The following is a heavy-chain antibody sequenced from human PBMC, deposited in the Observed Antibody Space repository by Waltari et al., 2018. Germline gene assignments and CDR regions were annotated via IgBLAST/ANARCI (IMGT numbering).Heavy chain of an antibody. D-gene: IGHD4-17*01. J-gene: IGHJ3*02. V-gene: IGHV1-24*01. CDR3: ATADYGDYVGAFDI. Sequence: QVQLVQSGAEVKKPGASVKVSCKVSGYTLTELSMHWVRQAPGKGLGWMGGVETESGEKNYAQKFQGRGTRTGDTSTDTAYMELSRRRSEETAVYYCATADYGDYVGAFDIWGQGTMVTVSS. CDR1: GYTLTELS. CDR2: VETESGEK.